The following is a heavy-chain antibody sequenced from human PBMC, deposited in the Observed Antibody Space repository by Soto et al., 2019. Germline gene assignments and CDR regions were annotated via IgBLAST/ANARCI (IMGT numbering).Heavy chain of an antibody. V-gene: IGHV3-23*01. CDR3: AKERYSSSWYYYYGMDV. Sequence: GGSLRLSCAASGFTFSSYAMSWVRQAPGKGLEWVSAISGSGGSTYYADSVKGRFTISRDNSKNTLYLQMNSLRAEDTAVYYCAKERYSSSWYYYYGMDVWGQGTTVTVSS. J-gene: IGHJ6*02. D-gene: IGHD6-13*01. CDR2: ISGSGGST. CDR1: GFTFSSYA.